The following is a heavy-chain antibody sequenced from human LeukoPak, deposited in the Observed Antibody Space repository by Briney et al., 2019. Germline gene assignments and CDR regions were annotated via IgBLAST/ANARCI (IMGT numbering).Heavy chain of an antibody. J-gene: IGHJ4*02. D-gene: IGHD3-22*01. CDR1: GGSISSGDYY. CDR2: IYYSGST. CDR3: ASTISGYYYGYYFDY. V-gene: IGHV4-30-4*01. Sequence: SETLSLTCTVSGGSISSGDYYWSWIRQPPGKGLEWIGYIYYSGSTYYNPSLKSRVTISVDTSKNQFSLKLSSVTAADTAVYYCASTISGYYYGYYFDYWGQGILVTVSS.